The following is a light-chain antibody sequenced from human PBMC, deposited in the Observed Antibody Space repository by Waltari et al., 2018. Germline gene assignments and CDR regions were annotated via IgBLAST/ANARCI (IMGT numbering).Light chain of an antibody. J-gene: IGLJ3*02. CDR1: SSAFGDYNY. V-gene: IGLV2-11*01. CDR2: DII. CDR3: CSYVGSNIYWV. Sequence: QSALTQPRSVSGSPGQSVTIPCTGTSSAFGDYNYAPWYQHYPDKAPKFIIYDIIKRPSGVPDRFAGSKSGNTASLTISGRQAEDEADYYCCSYVGSNIYWVFGGGTKLTVL.